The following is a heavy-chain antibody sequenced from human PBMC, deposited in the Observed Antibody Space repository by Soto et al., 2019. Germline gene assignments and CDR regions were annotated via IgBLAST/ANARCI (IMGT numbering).Heavy chain of an antibody. CDR2: INWNGGST. CDR1: GFTFDDYG. D-gene: IGHD1-26*01. V-gene: IGHV3-20*04. CDR3: ARAIVGATTGYFQH. J-gene: IGHJ1*01. Sequence: GSLRLSCAASGFTFDDYGMSWVRQAPGKGLEWVSGINWNGGSTGYADSVKGRFTISRDNAKNSLYLQMNSLRAEDTALYYCARAIVGATTGYFQHWGQGTLVTVSS.